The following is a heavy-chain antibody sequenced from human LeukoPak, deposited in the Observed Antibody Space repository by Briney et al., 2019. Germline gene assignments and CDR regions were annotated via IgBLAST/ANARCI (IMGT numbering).Heavy chain of an antibody. J-gene: IGHJ4*02. CDR3: ARSNVVVITPTIDY. V-gene: IGHV1-46*01. CDR1: GYTFTSNY. CDR2: ISPSGGST. Sequence: ASVKVSCKAFGYTFTSNYMHWVRQAPGQGPEWMGVISPSGGSTTYAQKFQGRVTMTRDTSISTAYMELSRLRSDDTAVYYCARSNVVVITPTIDYWGQGTLVTVSS. D-gene: IGHD3-22*01.